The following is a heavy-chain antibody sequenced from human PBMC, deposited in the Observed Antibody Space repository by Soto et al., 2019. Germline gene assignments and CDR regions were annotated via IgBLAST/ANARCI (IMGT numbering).Heavy chain of an antibody. J-gene: IGHJ5*02. D-gene: IGHD2-2*01. CDR1: GYTFTSYG. CDR3: ARGPIVVGPAATGGWFGP. CDR2: ISAYNGNT. V-gene: IGHV1-18*01. Sequence: GASVKVSCKASGYTFTSYGISWVRQAPGQGLEWMGWISAYNGNTNYAQKLQGRVTMTTDTSTSTAYMELRSLRSDDTAVYYCARGPIVVGPAATGGWFGPRGQRTLVTVSS.